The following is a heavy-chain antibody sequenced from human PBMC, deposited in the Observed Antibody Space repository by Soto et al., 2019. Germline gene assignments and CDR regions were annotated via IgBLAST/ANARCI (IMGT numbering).Heavy chain of an antibody. CDR2: ISGYNSIT. D-gene: IGHD6-13*01. CDR3: ARAFGSTDY. Sequence: QVQLVQSGAEVKKPGASVKVSCEASGYTFSSYGNSWVRQAPGQGFEWMGWISGYNSITRYAQKFQGRVTMTTDTSTSTAYMELRSLRSDDTAVYYCARAFGSTDYWGQGTLVTVSS. V-gene: IGHV1-18*01. J-gene: IGHJ4*02. CDR1: GYTFSSYG.